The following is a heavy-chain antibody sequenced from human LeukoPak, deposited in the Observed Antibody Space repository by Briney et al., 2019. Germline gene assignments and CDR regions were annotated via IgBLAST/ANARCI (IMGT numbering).Heavy chain of an antibody. CDR2: IYYSGST. CDR3: ARGPGGSSSSDFDY. Sequence: SETLSLTCTVSGGSISSYYWSWIRQPPGKGLEWMGYIYYSGSTNYNPSLKSRVTISVDTSKNQFSLNLSSVTAADTAVYYCARGPGGSSSSDFDYWGQGTLVTVSS. D-gene: IGHD6-6*01. V-gene: IGHV4-59*08. CDR1: GGSISSYY. J-gene: IGHJ4*02.